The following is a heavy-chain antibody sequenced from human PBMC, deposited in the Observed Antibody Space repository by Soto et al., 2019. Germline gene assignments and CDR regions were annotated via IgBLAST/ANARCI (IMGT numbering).Heavy chain of an antibody. V-gene: IGHV4-31*03. D-gene: IGHD6-6*01. Sequence: SETLTLTCTVSGGSISSGGYYWSWIRQHPGKGLEWIGYIYYSGSTYYNPSLKSRVTISVDTSKNQFSLKLSSVTAADTAVYYCARVSSSVYNWFDPWGQGTLVTVSS. CDR2: IYYSGST. CDR1: GGSISSGGYY. CDR3: ARVSSSVYNWFDP. J-gene: IGHJ5*02.